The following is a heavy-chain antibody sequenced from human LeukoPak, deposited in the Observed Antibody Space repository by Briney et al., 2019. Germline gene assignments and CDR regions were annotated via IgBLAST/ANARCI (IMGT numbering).Heavy chain of an antibody. CDR1: GGTFSNYA. Sequence: SVKVSCKASGGTFSNYAISWVRQAPGQGLEWMGGIIPMFGTANYAQKFQGRVTITADKSTSTAYMELSSLRSEDTAVYYCARRYSGYDWDWGQGTLVTVSS. J-gene: IGHJ4*02. CDR3: ARRYSGYDWD. V-gene: IGHV1-69*06. D-gene: IGHD5-12*01. CDR2: IIPMFGTA.